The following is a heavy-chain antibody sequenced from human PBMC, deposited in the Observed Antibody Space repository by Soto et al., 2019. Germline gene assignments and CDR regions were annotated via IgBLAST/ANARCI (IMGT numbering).Heavy chain of an antibody. CDR2: IYYSGST. CDR3: ARADYYDSSGYPYGMDV. V-gene: IGHV4-59*01. Sequence: SETLSLTCTVSGDSISDYYWSWIRLTPGKGLEWIGYIYYSGSTNYNPSLKSRVTISVDTSKNQFSLKLSSVTAADTAVYYCARADYYDSSGYPYGMDVWGQGTTVTVSS. J-gene: IGHJ6*02. D-gene: IGHD3-22*01. CDR1: GDSISDYY.